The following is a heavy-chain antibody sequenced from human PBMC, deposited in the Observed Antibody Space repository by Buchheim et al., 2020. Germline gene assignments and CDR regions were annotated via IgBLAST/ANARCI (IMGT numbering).Heavy chain of an antibody. J-gene: IGHJ4*02. D-gene: IGHD1-26*01. CDR2: INPVGGST. CDR1: GYTFTSYY. V-gene: IGHV1-46*01. Sequence: QVQLVQSGAEVKKPGASVKFSCKASGYTFTSYYMHWVRQAPGQGLEWMGIINPVGGSTTYAPKFQGRVTMTRDPSTRTVYMELSSLRSEDTAVYYCARDPVGYSGSQKFDYWGQGTL. CDR3: ARDPVGYSGSQKFDY.